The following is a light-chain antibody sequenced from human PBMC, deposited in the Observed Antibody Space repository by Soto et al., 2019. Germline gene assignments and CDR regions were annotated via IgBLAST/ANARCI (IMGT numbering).Light chain of an antibody. V-gene: IGKV3-15*01. CDR2: GAS. CDR3: QQYYDYSPLI. CDR1: RNINRK. J-gene: IGKJ4*01. Sequence: EIVMTQSPATLSVSPGERATLSCRASRNINRKLAWYQQKPGQAPRLLISGASTRATCIPARFSGSGSGTEFTLTISSLQSEDFAVYYCQQYYDYSPLIFGGGNKVEIK.